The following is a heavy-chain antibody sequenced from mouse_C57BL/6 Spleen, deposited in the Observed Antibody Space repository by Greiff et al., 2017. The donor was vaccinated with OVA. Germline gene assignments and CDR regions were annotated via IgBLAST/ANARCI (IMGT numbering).Heavy chain of an antibody. CDR3: ARQRGDPYYFDY. J-gene: IGHJ2*01. Sequence: DVMLVESGGDLVKPGGSLKLSCAASGFTFSSSGMSWVRQTPDKRLEWVATISSGGSSTYSPDSVKGRFTISRDNAKNTLYLQMSSLKSEDTAMYYCARQRGDPYYFDYWGQGTTLTVSS. CDR1: GFTFSSSG. CDR2: ISSGGSST. V-gene: IGHV5-6*02.